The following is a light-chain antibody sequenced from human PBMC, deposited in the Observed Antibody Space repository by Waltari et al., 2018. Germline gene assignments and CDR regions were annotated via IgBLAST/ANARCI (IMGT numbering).Light chain of an antibody. J-gene: IGLJ3*02. CDR1: SRDIGRYDI. CDR3: CSYAGNYIWV. Sequence: QSALTQPASVSGSPGQSVTIPCTGASRDIGRYDIVSWYQQHPGNAPKLIICDVSKRPSGVSDRFSGSKSGDTASLTISGLQFEDEADYYCCSYAGNYIWVFGGGTRLTVL. V-gene: IGLV2-23*02. CDR2: DVS.